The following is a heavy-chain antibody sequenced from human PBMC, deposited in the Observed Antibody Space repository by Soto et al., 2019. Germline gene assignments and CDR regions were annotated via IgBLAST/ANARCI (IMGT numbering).Heavy chain of an antibody. D-gene: IGHD6-19*01. Sequence: EVPLVESGGGLVQPGGSLRLSCAASGFTVSSNYMSWVRQAPGKGLEWVSVIYSGGTTYFADSVKGRFSISSDNSKNTLLLQMNSLRVEDTALYYCTTQSSGWTGDFDYWGQGTLVTVSS. V-gene: IGHV3-66*01. J-gene: IGHJ4*02. CDR1: GFTVSSNY. CDR3: TTQSSGWTGDFDY. CDR2: IYSGGTT.